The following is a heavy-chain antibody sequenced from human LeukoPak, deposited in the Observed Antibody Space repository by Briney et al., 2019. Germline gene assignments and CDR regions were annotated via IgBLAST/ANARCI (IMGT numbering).Heavy chain of an antibody. J-gene: IGHJ4*02. CDR1: GFTFSSYG. D-gene: IGHD3-22*01. CDR3: ARDSETYDSSASTFEY. CDR2: ISGSGGST. Sequence: GGTLRLSCAASGFTFSSYGMSWVRQAPGKGLEWVSAISGSGGSTYYADSVKGRFTISRDNSKNTLYLQMNSLRAEDTAMYYCARDSETYDSSASTFEYWGQGTLVTVSS. V-gene: IGHV3-23*01.